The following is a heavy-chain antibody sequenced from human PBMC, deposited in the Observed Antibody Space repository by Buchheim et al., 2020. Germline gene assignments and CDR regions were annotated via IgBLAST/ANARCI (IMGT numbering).Heavy chain of an antibody. CDR1: GFTFSSYS. D-gene: IGHD6-13*01. J-gene: IGHJ6*02. CDR2: ISSSSSYI. CDR3: ARDMRQQLVGYYYGMDV. V-gene: IGHV3-21*01. Sequence: EVQLVESGGGLVKPGGSLRLSCAASGFTFSSYSMNWVRQAPGKGLEWVSSISSSSSYIYYADSVKGRLTISRDNAKNSLYLQMNSLRAEDTAVYYCARDMRQQLVGYYYGMDVWGQGTT.